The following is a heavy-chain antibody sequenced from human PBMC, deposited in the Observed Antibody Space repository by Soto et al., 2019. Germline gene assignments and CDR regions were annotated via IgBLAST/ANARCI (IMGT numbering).Heavy chain of an antibody. V-gene: IGHV5-51*01. D-gene: IGHD2-2*02. CDR3: ARQGYCSNTACYTVDY. CDR2: IYPGGSNT. Sequence: GESLKISCRGSGYSFTSYWIGWVRQMPGKGLEWMGIIYPGGSNTRYSPSFQGQVTISADKSISSAYLQWSSLKASDTAMYYCARQGYCSNTACYTVDYWGQGTLVTVSS. CDR1: GYSFTSYW. J-gene: IGHJ4*02.